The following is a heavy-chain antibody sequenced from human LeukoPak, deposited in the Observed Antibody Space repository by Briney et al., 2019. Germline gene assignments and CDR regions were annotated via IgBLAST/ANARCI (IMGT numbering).Heavy chain of an antibody. CDR3: ARAREVVPANFYYGLDV. J-gene: IGHJ6*02. Sequence: SVKVSCKGSGGTFRNWALSWVRQAPGQGLEWMGGIIPVYGTLKYGQTFQGRVTITADEFTSTVYMELSGLRSEDTAVYFCARAREVVPANFYYGLDVWGQGTTVTVPS. D-gene: IGHD2-21*01. V-gene: IGHV1-69*13. CDR1: GGTFRNWA. CDR2: IIPVYGTL.